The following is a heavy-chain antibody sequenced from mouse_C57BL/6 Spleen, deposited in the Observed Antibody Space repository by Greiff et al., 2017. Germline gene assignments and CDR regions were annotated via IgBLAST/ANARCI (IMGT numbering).Heavy chain of an antibody. D-gene: IGHD1-1*01. CDR1: GYTFTSYW. CDR2: IDPSDSYT. Sequence: VQLQQPGAELVMPGASVKLSCKASGYTFTSYWMHWVKQRPGQGLEWIGEIDPSDSYTNYNQKFKGKSTLTVDKSFSTAYMQLSSLTSEDSAVYYCARANYGSSDWYFDVWGTGTTVTVSS. V-gene: IGHV1-69*01. CDR3: ARANYGSSDWYFDV. J-gene: IGHJ1*03.